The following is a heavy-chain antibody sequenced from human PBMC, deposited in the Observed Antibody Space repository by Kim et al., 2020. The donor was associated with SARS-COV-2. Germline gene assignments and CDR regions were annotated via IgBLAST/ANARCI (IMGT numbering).Heavy chain of an antibody. D-gene: IGHD3-22*01. V-gene: IGHV1-58*01. Sequence: KFQERVTITRDMSTSTAYMELSSLRSEDTAVYYCAADHYDSSGRPYYFDYWGQGTLVTVSS. CDR3: AADHYDSSGRPYYFDY. J-gene: IGHJ4*02.